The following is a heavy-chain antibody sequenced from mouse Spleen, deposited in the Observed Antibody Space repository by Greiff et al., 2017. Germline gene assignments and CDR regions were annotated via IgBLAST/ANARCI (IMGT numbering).Heavy chain of an antibody. Sequence: QVQLQQSAAELARPGASVKMSCKASGYTFTSYTMHWVKQRPGQGLEWIGYINPSSGYTEYNQKFKDKTTLTADKSSSTAYMQLSSLTSEDSAVYYCARSDNYDYAMDYWGQGTSVTVSS. CDR2: INPSSGYT. D-gene: IGHD1-3*01. J-gene: IGHJ4*01. CDR3: ARSDNYDYAMDY. V-gene: IGHV1-4*02. CDR1: GYTFTSYT.